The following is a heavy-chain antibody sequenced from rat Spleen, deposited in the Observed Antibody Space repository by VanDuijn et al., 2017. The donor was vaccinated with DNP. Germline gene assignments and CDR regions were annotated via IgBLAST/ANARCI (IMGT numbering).Heavy chain of an antibody. D-gene: IGHD1-3*01. CDR3: ARDDYGSYGAMDP. J-gene: IGHJ4*01. Sequence: EVQVVESGGGLVQPGRSMTVSCAASGFTFSDYGMAWVRQAPKQGLEWVATISYDGARTYYRDSVMGRFTISRHDAKSTLYLQMDSLRSEDTATYYCARDDYGSYGAMDPWGQGTSVTVSS. CDR1: GFTFSDYG. V-gene: IGHV5-7*01. CDR2: ISYDGART.